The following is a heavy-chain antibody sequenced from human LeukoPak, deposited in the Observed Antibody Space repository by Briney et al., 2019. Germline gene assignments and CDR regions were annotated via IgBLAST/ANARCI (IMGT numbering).Heavy chain of an antibody. CDR2: INHSGST. V-gene: IGHV4-34*01. CDR1: GGSFSGYY. D-gene: IGHD4-11*01. Sequence: SETLSLTCAVYGGSFSGYYWSWIRQPPGKGLEWIGEINHSGSTNYNPSLKSRATISVDTSKNQFSLKLSSVTAADTAVYYCASHTPTYSNYTRNCWFDPWGQGTLVTVSS. CDR3: ASHTPTYSNYTRNCWFDP. J-gene: IGHJ5*02.